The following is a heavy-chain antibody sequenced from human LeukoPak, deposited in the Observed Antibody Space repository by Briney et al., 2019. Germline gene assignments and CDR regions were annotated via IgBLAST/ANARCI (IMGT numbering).Heavy chain of an antibody. CDR2: ISYDGSNK. J-gene: IGHJ4*02. V-gene: IGHV3-30*18. CDR3: AKALYYDSSGYVGY. D-gene: IGHD3-22*01. Sequence: GGSLRLSCAASGFTFSSYGMHWVRQAPGKGLEWVAVISYDGSNKYYADSVKGRFTISRDNSKNTLYLQMNSLRAEDTAVYYCAKALYYDSSGYVGYWGQGTLVTVSS. CDR1: GFTFSSYG.